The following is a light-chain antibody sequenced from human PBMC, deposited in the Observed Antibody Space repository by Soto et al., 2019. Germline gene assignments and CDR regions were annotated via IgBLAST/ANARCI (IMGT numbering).Light chain of an antibody. V-gene: IGLV2-8*01. CDR3: QSYDSSPGGVV. CDR1: SSDVGAYNY. CDR2: EVT. J-gene: IGLJ3*02. Sequence: QSALTQPPSASGSPGQSVTISCTGTSSDVGAYNYVSWYQQHPDKAPKLIIYEVTKRPSGVPDRFSGSKSGNTASLTVSGLQAEDEADYYCQSYDSSPGGVVFGGGTKLTVL.